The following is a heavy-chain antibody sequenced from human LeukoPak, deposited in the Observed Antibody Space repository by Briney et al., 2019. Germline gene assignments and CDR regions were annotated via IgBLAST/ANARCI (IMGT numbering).Heavy chain of an antibody. CDR1: GFTFSSYA. CDR2: IRYDGSNK. CDR3: AKDREGIAAAGTLDY. J-gene: IGHJ4*02. V-gene: IGHV3-30*02. Sequence: GGSLRLSCAASGFTFSSYAMHWVRQAPGKGLEWVAFIRYDGSNKYYADSVKGRFTISRDNSKNTLYLQMNSLRAEDTAVYYCAKDREGIAAAGTLDYWGQGTLVTVSS. D-gene: IGHD6-13*01.